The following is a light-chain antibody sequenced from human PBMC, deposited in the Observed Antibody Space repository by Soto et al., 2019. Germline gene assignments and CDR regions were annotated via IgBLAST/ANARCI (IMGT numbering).Light chain of an antibody. V-gene: IGKV3-15*01. CDR2: GAS. Sequence: EIVMTQSPATLSVSPGERATLSCRASQSVSSNLAWYQQKPGQAPRLLIYGASTRATGIPARFSGSGSGTEFALTISSLQSEDFAVYYCQQYNNWPLYTFGQVTKLSIK. J-gene: IGKJ2*01. CDR3: QQYNNWPLYT. CDR1: QSVSSN.